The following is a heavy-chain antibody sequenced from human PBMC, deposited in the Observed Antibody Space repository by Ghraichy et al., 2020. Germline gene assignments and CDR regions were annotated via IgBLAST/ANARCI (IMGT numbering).Heavy chain of an antibody. CDR2: INHSGST. D-gene: IGHD5-12*01. J-gene: IGHJ3*02. V-gene: IGHV4-34*01. CDR1: GGSFSGYY. CDR3: ASYGIYSGYADAFDI. Sequence: SQTLSLTCAVYGGSFSGYYWSWIRQPPGKGLEWIGEINHSGSTNSNPSLKSRVTISVDTSKNQFSLKLSSVTAADTAVYYCASYGIYSGYADAFDIWGQGTMVTVSS.